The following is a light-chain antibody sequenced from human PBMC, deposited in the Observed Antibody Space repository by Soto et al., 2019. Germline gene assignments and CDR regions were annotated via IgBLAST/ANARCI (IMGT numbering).Light chain of an antibody. CDR3: SSYTTRSTLV. CDR2: EVS. J-gene: IGLJ2*01. CDR1: SSDVGTYNY. V-gene: IGLV2-14*01. Sequence: QSALTQPASVSGSPGQSITISCTGTSSDVGTYNYVSWYQQHPGKAPKLMISEVSNRPSGVSNRFAGSKSGNTASLTISGLQDEDEADYFCSSYTTRSTLVFGGGTKLTVL.